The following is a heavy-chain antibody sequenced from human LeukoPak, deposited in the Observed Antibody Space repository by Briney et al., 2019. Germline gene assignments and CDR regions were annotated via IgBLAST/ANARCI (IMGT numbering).Heavy chain of an antibody. Sequence: GGSLRLSCAASGFTFNNYFMHWVRQVPGRGLVWVARIDRDGGSTTYAGSVKGRFSISRDNAKNSLYLQMDPPRPEDTAIYYCARDVFDFCGQRILATASS. J-gene: IGHJ4*02. CDR1: GFTFNNYF. CDR2: IDRDGGST. CDR3: ARDVFDF. V-gene: IGHV3-74*01.